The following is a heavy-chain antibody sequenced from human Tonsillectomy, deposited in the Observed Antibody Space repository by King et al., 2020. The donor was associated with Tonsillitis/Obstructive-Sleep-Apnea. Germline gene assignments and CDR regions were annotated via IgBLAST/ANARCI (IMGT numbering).Heavy chain of an antibody. CDR1: GYTFSDYA. CDR2: INAGSGYT. V-gene: IGHV1-3*01. CDR3: ARLAIGDSSGFFSAYFNY. D-gene: IGHD3-22*01. J-gene: IGHJ4*02. Sequence: LVQSGAEVKKPGASVKVSCKASGYTFSDYAIHWVRQAPGQSLEWMGWINAGSGYTKYSQRLQGRVTITKDTSARTAYMELSSLRSEDTAVYYCARLAIGDSSGFFSAYFNYWGQGTLVTVSS.